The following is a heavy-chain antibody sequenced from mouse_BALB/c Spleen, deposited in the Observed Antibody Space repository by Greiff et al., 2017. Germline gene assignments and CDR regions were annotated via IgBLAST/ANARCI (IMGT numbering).Heavy chain of an antibody. CDR1: GYSITSGYD. J-gene: IGHJ4*01. CDR3: AKELEDY. V-gene: IGHV3-6*02. Sequence: EVQLQQSGPGLVKPSQSLSLTCSVTGYSITSGYDWYWLRQFPGNKLEWIGYISYDGSNNYNPSLKNRISITRDTSKNQFFLKLNTVTTEDTATYYCAKELEDYWGQGTSVTVSS. CDR2: ISYDGSN.